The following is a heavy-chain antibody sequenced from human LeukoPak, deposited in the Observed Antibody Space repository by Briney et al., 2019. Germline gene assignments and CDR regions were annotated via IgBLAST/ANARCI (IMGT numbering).Heavy chain of an antibody. Sequence: PGGSLRLSCAASGFXFSRYWISWVRQAPGKGLEWVANIKEDGSQKNYVDSVKGRFTISRDNARKSLYLQMNSLRDEDTALYYCGMHMDAWGQGTTVTVSS. V-gene: IGHV3-7*05. CDR1: GFXFSRYW. CDR2: IKEDGSQK. J-gene: IGHJ6*02. CDR3: GMHMDA.